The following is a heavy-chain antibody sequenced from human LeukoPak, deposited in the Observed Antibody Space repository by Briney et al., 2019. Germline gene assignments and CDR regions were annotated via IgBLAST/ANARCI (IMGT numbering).Heavy chain of an antibody. CDR3: ARDLTAASDNWFDP. V-gene: IGHV3-21*01. J-gene: IGHJ5*02. Sequence: GGSLRFSCAASGFTFSSYSMNWVRQAPGKGLEWVSSISSSSSYIYYADSVKGRFTISRDNAKNSLYLQMNSLRAEDTAVYYCARDLTAASDNWFDPWGQGTLVTVSS. D-gene: IGHD2-2*01. CDR1: GFTFSSYS. CDR2: ISSSSSYI.